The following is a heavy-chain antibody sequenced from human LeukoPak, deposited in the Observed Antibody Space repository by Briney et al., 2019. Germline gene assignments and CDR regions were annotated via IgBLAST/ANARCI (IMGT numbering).Heavy chain of an antibody. CDR3: ARDSSYPGGMDV. V-gene: IGHV4-59*01. D-gene: IGHD2-2*01. CDR1: GGSISSYY. Sequence: SETLSLTCTVSGGSISSYYWSWIRQPPGKGLEWIGYIYYSGSTNYNPSLKSRVTISVDTSKNRFSLKLSSVTAADTAVYYCARDSSYPGGMDVWGQGTTVTVSS. J-gene: IGHJ6*02. CDR2: IYYSGST.